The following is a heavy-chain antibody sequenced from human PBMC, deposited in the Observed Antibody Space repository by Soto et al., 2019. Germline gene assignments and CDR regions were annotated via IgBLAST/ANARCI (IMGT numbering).Heavy chain of an antibody. J-gene: IGHJ4*02. CDR3: ARARYCSSTSCYTPNDY. V-gene: IGHV1-18*01. Sequence: GASVKVSCKASGYTFTSYGISWVRQAPGQGLEWMGWISAYNGNTNYAQKLQGRVTMTTDTSTSTAYMELRSLRSDDTAVYYCARARYCSSTSCYTPNDYWGQGTLVTVSS. CDR2: ISAYNGNT. CDR1: GYTFTSYG. D-gene: IGHD2-2*02.